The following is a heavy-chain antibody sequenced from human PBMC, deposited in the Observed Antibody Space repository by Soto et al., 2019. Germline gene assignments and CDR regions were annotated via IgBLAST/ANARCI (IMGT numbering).Heavy chain of an antibody. CDR3: GSPRSVSSPDVGH. CDR2: TNPNSADT. Sequence: ASVKVSCKASVFSVDTTYCIHWVRRAPGQGLEWMGSTNPNSADTNYAQNFQGRVTMTRDTSISTAYMEVSSLTSDDTAVYYCGSPRSVSSPDVGHWGHGTLVTGSS. J-gene: IGHJ4*01. V-gene: IGHV1-2*02. D-gene: IGHD2-15*01. CDR1: VFSVDTTYC.